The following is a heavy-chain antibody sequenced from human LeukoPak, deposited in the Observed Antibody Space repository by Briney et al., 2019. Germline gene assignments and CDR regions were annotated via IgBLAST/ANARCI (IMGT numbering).Heavy chain of an antibody. D-gene: IGHD6-19*01. CDR3: ARDRDSSGWSDY. CDR2: IYYSGST. CDR1: GGSISSYY. Sequence: SETLSLTCTVSGGSISSYYWSWTRQPPGKGLEWIGYIYYSGSTNYNPSLKSRVTISVDTSKNQFSLKLSSVTAADTAVYYCARDRDSSGWSDYWGQGTLVTVSS. V-gene: IGHV4-59*01. J-gene: IGHJ4*02.